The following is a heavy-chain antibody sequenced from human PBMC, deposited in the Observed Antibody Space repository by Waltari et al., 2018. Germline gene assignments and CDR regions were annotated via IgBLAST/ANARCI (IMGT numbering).Heavy chain of an antibody. J-gene: IGHJ5*02. Sequence: QVQLVQSGAEVKKPGASVKVSCKASGYTFTGYYMHWVRQAPGQGLEWMGWINPNSGGTNYAQKFQGWVTMTRDTSISTAYMELSRLRSDDTAVYYCARALPPYYQMTNWCDPWGQGTLVTVSS. V-gene: IGHV1-2*04. CDR3: ARALPPYYQMTNWCDP. CDR1: GYTFTGYY. D-gene: IGHD3-10*01. CDR2: INPNSGGT.